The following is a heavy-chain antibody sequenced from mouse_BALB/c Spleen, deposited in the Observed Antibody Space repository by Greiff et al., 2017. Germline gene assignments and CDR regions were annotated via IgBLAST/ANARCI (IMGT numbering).Heavy chain of an antibody. CDR3: AREDYGNYDYAMDY. J-gene: IGHJ4*01. Sequence: VQLQESGAELAKPGASVKMSCKASGYTFTSYWMHWVKQRPGQGLEWIGYINPSTGYTEYNQKFKDKATLTADKSSSTAYMQLSSLTSEDSAVYYCAREDYGNYDYAMDYWGQGTSVTVSS. CDR2: INPSTGYT. V-gene: IGHV1-7*01. CDR1: GYTFTSYW. D-gene: IGHD2-1*01.